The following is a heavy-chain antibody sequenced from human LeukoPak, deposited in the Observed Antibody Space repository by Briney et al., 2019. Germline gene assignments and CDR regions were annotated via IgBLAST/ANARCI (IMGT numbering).Heavy chain of an antibody. CDR3: ARVPTAARRRDFDY. CDR1: GHTFTGYY. Sequence: ASVKVSCKASGHTFTGYYMHWVRQAPGQGLEWMGWINPNSGGTNYAQKFQGRVTMTRDTSISTAYMELSRLRSDDTAVYYCARVPTAARRRDFDYWGQGTLVTVSS. CDR2: INPNSGGT. J-gene: IGHJ4*02. V-gene: IGHV1-2*02. D-gene: IGHD6-6*01.